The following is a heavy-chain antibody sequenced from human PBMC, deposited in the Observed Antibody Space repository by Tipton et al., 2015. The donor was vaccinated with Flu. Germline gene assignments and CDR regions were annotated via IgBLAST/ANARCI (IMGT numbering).Heavy chain of an antibody. J-gene: IGHJ4*02. D-gene: IGHD3/OR15-3a*01. Sequence: TLSLTCSVSGGSVSSGFYYWSWIRQPPGKGLEWIGYIYYSGTTNYNPSLKNRVTMSLDTSKTHFSLVLNSVTAADTALYFCARDDFLVPGALVYWGQGALVTVSS. CDR3: ARDDFLVPGALVY. V-gene: IGHV4-61*03. CDR2: IYYSGTT. CDR1: GGSVSSGFYY.